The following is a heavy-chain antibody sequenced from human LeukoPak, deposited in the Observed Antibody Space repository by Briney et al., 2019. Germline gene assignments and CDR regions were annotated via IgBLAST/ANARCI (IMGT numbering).Heavy chain of an antibody. J-gene: IGHJ6*03. Sequence: PGRSLRLSCAASGFTFSTYGMHWVRQAPGKGLEWVAFIRYDGSNKYYVDSVKGRFTISRDNSKNTLYLQMNSLRAEDTAVYYCAEGATVTPDYYYYYMDVWGKGTTVTVSS. CDR2: IRYDGSNK. D-gene: IGHD4-17*01. CDR3: AEGATVTPDYYYYYMDV. CDR1: GFTFSTYG. V-gene: IGHV3-30*02.